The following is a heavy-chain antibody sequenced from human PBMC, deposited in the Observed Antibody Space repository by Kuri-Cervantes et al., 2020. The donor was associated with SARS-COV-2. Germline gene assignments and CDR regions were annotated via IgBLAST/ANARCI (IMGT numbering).Heavy chain of an antibody. CDR1: GFTFSSYG. Sequence: GESLKISCAASGFTFSSYGMHWVRQAPGKGLEWVAVIWYDGSNKYYADSVKGRFTISRDNSKNTLYLQMNSLRAEDTAVYYCARDRGGSGDPIAYNWFDPWGQGTLVTVSS. J-gene: IGHJ5*02. D-gene: IGHD2-15*01. V-gene: IGHV3-33*01. CDR3: ARDRGGSGDPIAYNWFDP. CDR2: IWYDGSNK.